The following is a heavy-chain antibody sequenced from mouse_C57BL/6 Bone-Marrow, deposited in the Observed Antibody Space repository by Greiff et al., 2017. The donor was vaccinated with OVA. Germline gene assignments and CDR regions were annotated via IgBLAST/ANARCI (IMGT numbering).Heavy chain of an antibody. CDR3: TAYYSNSY. CDR1: GFNIKDDY. V-gene: IGHV14-4*01. CDR2: IDPENGDT. J-gene: IGHJ3*01. Sequence: EVQLQQSGAELVRPGASVKLSCTASGFNIKDDYMHWVKPRPEQGLEWIGWIDPENGDTEYASKFQGKATITADTSSNTAYLQLSNLTSEDTAVYYCTAYYSNSYWGQGTLVTVSA. D-gene: IGHD2-5*01.